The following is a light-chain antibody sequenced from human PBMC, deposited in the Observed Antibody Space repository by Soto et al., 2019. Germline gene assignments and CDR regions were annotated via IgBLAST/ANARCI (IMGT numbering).Light chain of an antibody. J-gene: IGLJ1*01. CDR3: SSHRGGSPPV. CDR2: EVT. CDR1: NGDIGGYNY. V-gene: IGLV2-14*01. Sequence: QSALTQPASVSGSPGQSITISCTGTNGDIGGYNYVSWYQQHPDKAPKLLIYEVTQRPSGVSDRFSASKSGTTASLTISGLQAEDEAGYYCSSHRGGSPPVFGSGTKLTVL.